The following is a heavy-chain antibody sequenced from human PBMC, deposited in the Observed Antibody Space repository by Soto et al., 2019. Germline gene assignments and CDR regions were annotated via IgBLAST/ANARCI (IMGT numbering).Heavy chain of an antibody. V-gene: IGHV3-7*01. D-gene: IGHD6-13*01. J-gene: IGHJ6*02. Sequence: EVQLVESGGGLVQPGGSLRLSCVDSGFTFSSYWMSWVRQAPVKGLEWVGNIKQDGSEENYVDSVKGRFTISRDNAKNSMYLQMNSLRVEDTAVYYCERIAASGRGWDVWGQGTTVVVS. CDR3: ERIAASGRGWDV. CDR1: GFTFSSYW. CDR2: IKQDGSEE.